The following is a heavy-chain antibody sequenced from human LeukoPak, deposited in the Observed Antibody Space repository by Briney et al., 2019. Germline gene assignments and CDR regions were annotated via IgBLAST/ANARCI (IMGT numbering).Heavy chain of an antibody. CDR1: GFTFPIYW. CDR3: TRPQHGDLYAFDI. CDR2: VNGDGSTT. V-gene: IGHV3-74*01. J-gene: IGHJ3*02. Sequence: GGSLRLSCAASGFTFPIYWMHWVRQAPGKGLVWISRVNGDGSTTAYADSVKGRFTISRDNAKNTVYLQMHSLRAEDTAVYYCTRPQHGDLYAFDIWGQGTMVTVSS. D-gene: IGHD3-16*01.